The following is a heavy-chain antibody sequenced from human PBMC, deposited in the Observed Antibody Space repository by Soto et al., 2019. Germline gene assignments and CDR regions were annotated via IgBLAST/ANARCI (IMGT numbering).Heavy chain of an antibody. D-gene: IGHD6-13*01. J-gene: IGHJ4*03. Sequence: GGSLRLSCAASGFTFDDYAMHWVRQAPGKGLEWVSGISWNSGSIGYADSVKGRFTISRDNAKNSLYLQMNSLGAEDTALYYCAKDMGIAAAGSATSAFANRGKGTLVTVAS. V-gene: IGHV3-9*01. CDR1: GFTFDDYA. CDR2: ISWNSGSI. CDR3: AKDMGIAAAGSATSAFAN.